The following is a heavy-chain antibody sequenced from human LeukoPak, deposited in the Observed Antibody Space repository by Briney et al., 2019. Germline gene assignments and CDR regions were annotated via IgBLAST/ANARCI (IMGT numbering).Heavy chain of an antibody. CDR1: GYSFTSYW. V-gene: IGHV5-51*01. CDR2: IYPGDSDT. D-gene: IGHD3-22*01. Sequence: GESPKISCKGSGYSFTSYWIGWVRQMPGKGLEWMGIIYPGDSDTRYSPSFQGQVTISADKSISTAYLQWSSLKASDTAVYYCARPQSYDSSGYHRHAFDIWGQGTMVTVSS. J-gene: IGHJ3*02. CDR3: ARPQSYDSSGYHRHAFDI.